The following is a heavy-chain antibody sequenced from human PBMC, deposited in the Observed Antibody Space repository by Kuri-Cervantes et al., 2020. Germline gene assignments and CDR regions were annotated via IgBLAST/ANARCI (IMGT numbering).Heavy chain of an antibody. V-gene: IGHV3-7*01. D-gene: IGHD1-26*01. J-gene: IGHJ4*02. CDR2: IKHDGSEK. CDR3: ARAGKALDY. CDR1: GFTFNSYW. Sequence: GESLKISCAASGFTFNSYWMSWVRQAPGKGLEWVANIKHDGSEKNYVDSVKGRFSISRDNAKNSLYLQMNSLRAEDTAVYYCARAGKALDYWGQGTLVTSPQ.